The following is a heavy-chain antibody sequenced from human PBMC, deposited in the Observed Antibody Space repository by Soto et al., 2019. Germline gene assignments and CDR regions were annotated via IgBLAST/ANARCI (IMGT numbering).Heavy chain of an antibody. CDR3: ARHPEHSRSPWFDP. Sequence: SETLSLTCTVSGGSISSYYWSWIRQPPGKGLEWIGYIYYSGSTNYNPSLKSRVTISVDTSKNQFSLKLSSVTAADTAVYYCARHPEHSRSPWFDPWGQGTLVTVSS. V-gene: IGHV4-59*08. CDR2: IYYSGST. J-gene: IGHJ5*02. D-gene: IGHD6-6*01. CDR1: GGSISSYY.